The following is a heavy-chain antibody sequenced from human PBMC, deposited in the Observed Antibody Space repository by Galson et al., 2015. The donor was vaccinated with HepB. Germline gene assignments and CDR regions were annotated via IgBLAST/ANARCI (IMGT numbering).Heavy chain of an antibody. V-gene: IGHV5-10-1*01. Sequence: QSGAEVKKPGESLRISCKGSGYSFTSYWISWVRQMPGKGLEWMGRIDPSDSYTNYSPSFQGHVTISADKSISTAYLQWSSLKASDTAMYYCASSMTTVTPGAYYYYYYGMDVWGQGTTVTVSS. CDR1: GYSFTSYW. J-gene: IGHJ6*02. CDR3: ASSMTTVTPGAYYYYYYGMDV. D-gene: IGHD4-17*01. CDR2: IDPSDSYT.